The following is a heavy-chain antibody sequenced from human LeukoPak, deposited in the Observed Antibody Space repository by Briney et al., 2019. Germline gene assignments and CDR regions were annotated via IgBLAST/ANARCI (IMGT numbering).Heavy chain of an antibody. Sequence: PGGSLRLSCAASGFTFSSYAMSWVRQAPGKGLEWVSAISGSGGSTYYADSVKGRFTISRDNSKNTLYLQMNSLRAEDTAVYYRAKDAITRYDILTGYFDYWGQGTLVTVSS. CDR3: AKDAITRYDILTGYFDY. V-gene: IGHV3-23*01. D-gene: IGHD3-9*01. J-gene: IGHJ4*02. CDR1: GFTFSSYA. CDR2: ISGSGGST.